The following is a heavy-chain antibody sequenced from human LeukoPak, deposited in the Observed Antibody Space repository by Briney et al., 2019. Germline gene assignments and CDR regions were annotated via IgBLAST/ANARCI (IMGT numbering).Heavy chain of an antibody. CDR2: IYYSGST. CDR1: GGSISSGGHS. Sequence: PSETLSLTCAVSGGSISSGGHSRSWIRQPPGKGLEWIGYIYYSGSTYYNPSLKSRVTISVDTSKNQFSLKLSSVTAADTAVYYCARAPYYYDSSGYYSPNNWFDPWGQGTLVTVSS. V-gene: IGHV4-30-4*07. J-gene: IGHJ5*02. D-gene: IGHD3-22*01. CDR3: ARAPYYYDSSGYYSPNNWFDP.